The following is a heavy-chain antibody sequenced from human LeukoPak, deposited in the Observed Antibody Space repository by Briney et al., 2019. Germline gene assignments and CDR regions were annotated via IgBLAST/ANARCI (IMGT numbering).Heavy chain of an antibody. CDR2: IYHSGST. Sequence: PSETLSLTCAVYGGSFSGYYWSWIRQPPGKGLEWIGYIYHSGSTYYNPSLKSRVTISVDRSKNQFSLKLSSVTAADTAVYYCARDSSGWYFDYWGQGTLVTVSS. D-gene: IGHD6-19*01. J-gene: IGHJ4*02. CDR1: GGSFSGYY. V-gene: IGHV4-30-2*01. CDR3: ARDSSGWYFDY.